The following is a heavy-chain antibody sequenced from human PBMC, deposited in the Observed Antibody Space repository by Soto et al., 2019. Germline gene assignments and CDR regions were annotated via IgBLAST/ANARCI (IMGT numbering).Heavy chain of an antibody. CDR3: ARGSGSYYNVNWFDT. D-gene: IGHD3-10*01. CDR1: GGSISSGGYY. CDR2: IYYSGST. Sequence: SETLSLTCTVSGGSISSGGYYWSWIRQHPGKGLEWIGYIYYSGSTYYNPSLKSRVTISVDTSKNQFSLKLSSVTAADTAVYYCARGSGSYYNVNWFDTWGQGTLVTVSS. J-gene: IGHJ5*02. V-gene: IGHV4-31*03.